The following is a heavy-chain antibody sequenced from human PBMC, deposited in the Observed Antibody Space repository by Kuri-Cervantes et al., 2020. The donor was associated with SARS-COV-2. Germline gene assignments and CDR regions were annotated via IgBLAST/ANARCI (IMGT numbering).Heavy chain of an antibody. Sequence: LRLSCAVSGDSISSGGYSWSWIRQPPGKGLEWIGYVYQSGSAYYNPSLQSRVTLSIDRSKNTFSLKLTSVTAADSAVYFCARDGIPAATGFDYWSQGTRGTVSA. CDR3: ARDGIPAATGFDY. J-gene: IGHJ4*02. CDR2: VYQSGSA. D-gene: IGHD1-1*01. CDR1: GDSISSGGYS. V-gene: IGHV4-30-2*01.